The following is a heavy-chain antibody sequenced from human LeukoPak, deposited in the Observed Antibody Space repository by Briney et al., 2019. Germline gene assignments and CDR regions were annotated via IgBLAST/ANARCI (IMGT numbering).Heavy chain of an antibody. CDR2: IIPILGIA. CDR3: ARDQPVSRRDAFDI. J-gene: IGHJ3*02. Sequence: SVKVSCKASGGTFSSYAISWVRQAPGQGLEWMGRIIPILGIANYAQKSQGRVTITADKSTSTAYMELSSLRSEDTAVYYCARDQPVSRRDAFDIWGQGTMVTVSS. V-gene: IGHV1-69*04. CDR1: GGTFSSYA. D-gene: IGHD1-14*01.